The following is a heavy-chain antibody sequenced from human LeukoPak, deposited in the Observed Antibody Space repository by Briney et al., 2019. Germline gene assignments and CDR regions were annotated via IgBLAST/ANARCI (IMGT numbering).Heavy chain of an antibody. CDR2: IGTAGDT. CDR1: GFTFSSYD. CDR3: ARGYCSGGSCAYFDY. D-gene: IGHD2-15*01. J-gene: IGHJ4*02. Sequence: GGSLRLSCAASGFTFSSYDMHWVRQATGKGLEWVSAIGTAGDTYYPGSVKGRFTISRENAKNSLYLQMNSLRAGDTAVYYCARGYCSGGSCAYFDYWGQGPLVTVPS. V-gene: IGHV3-13*01.